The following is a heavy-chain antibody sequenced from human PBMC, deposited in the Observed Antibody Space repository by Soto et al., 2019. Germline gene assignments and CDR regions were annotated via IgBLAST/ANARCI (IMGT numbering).Heavy chain of an antibody. CDR1: GIIFNNYA. D-gene: IGHD4-17*01. J-gene: IGHJ5*02. Sequence: EVQLLASGGGLVQPGGSLRLSCAASGIIFNNYAMSWVRQAPGKGLEWVSVITDAGGRTYYAASAQGRFTISRDNSKNTLYLQMHRLRAEDTAIYYCAKRVGTFGDNTERAERFDPWGQGTLVTGSS. CDR3: AKRVGTFGDNTERAERFDP. CDR2: ITDAGGRT. V-gene: IGHV3-23*01.